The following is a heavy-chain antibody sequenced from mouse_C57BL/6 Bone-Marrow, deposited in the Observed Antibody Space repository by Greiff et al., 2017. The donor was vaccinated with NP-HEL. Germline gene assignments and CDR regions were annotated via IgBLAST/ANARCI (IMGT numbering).Heavy chain of an antibody. CDR2: INPGSGGT. Sequence: QVQLQQSGAELVRPGTSVKVSCKASGYAFTNYLIEWVKQRPGQGLEWIGVINPGSGGTNYNEKFKGKATLTADKSSSTAYMQLSSLTSEDSAVYFCARCNCYGSKGYFDVWGTGTTVTVSS. J-gene: IGHJ1*03. V-gene: IGHV1-54*01. CDR1: GYAFTNYL. D-gene: IGHD1-1*01. CDR3: ARCNCYGSKGYFDV.